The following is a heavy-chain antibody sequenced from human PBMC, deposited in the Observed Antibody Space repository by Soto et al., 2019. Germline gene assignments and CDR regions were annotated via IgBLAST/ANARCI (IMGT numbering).Heavy chain of an antibody. V-gene: IGHV3-30*18. CDR1: GFTFSSYG. D-gene: IGHD1-7*01. Sequence: VGSLRLSCAASGFTFSSYGMHWVRQAPGKGLEWVAVISYDGSNKYYADSVKGRFTISRDNSKNTLYLQMNSLRAEDTAVYYCAKGGYNWNYRDYYYGMDVWGQGTTVTVSS. CDR3: AKGGYNWNYRDYYYGMDV. CDR2: ISYDGSNK. J-gene: IGHJ6*02.